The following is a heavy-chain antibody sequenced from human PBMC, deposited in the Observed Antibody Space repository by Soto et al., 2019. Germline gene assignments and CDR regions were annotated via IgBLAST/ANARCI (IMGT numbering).Heavy chain of an antibody. CDR3: ARAHYDFWSGLLGGMDV. J-gene: IGHJ6*02. Sequence: ALPLTVTGAGGCLSSRDYYWSWIRQPPGKGLEWIGYIYYSGSTYYNPSLKSRVTISVDTSKNQFSLKLSSVNAADTAVYYCARAHYDFWSGLLGGMDVWGQGSTVTVSS. CDR2: IYYSGST. V-gene: IGHV4-30-4*01. D-gene: IGHD3-3*01. CDR1: GGCLSSRDYY.